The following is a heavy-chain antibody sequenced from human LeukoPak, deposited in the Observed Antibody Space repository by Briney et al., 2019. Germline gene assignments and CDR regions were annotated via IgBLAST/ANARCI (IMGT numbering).Heavy chain of an antibody. CDR2: IHYSGNT. CDR1: GGSFSGYY. D-gene: IGHD2-15*01. CDR3: ARGYCSGGSCPNFDC. Sequence: SETLSLTCAVYGGSFSGYYWNWIRQPPGKGVEWIGYIHYSGNTNYNPSLKSRVTISADTPKNQFSLKLSSVTAADTAVYYCARGYCSGGSCPNFDCWGQGTLVTVSS. V-gene: IGHV4-59*01. J-gene: IGHJ4*02.